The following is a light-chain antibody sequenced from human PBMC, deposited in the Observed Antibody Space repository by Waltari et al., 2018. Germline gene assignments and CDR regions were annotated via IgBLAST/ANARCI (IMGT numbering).Light chain of an antibody. CDR3: QQYDIAPLN. CDR1: QTIRTTY. CDR2: GTF. V-gene: IGKV3-20*01. Sequence: EIVLTQSPGTLSLSPGEGATLSCRTSQTIRTTYLAWYQQKPGQAPTLLIYGTFSRATGIPDRFTGSGSGTDFSPTNSSLAPEDFATYYCQQYDIAPLNFGGGTKVEIK. J-gene: IGKJ4*01.